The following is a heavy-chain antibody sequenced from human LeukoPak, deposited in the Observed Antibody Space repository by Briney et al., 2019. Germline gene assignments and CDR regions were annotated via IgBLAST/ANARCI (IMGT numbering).Heavy chain of an antibody. V-gene: IGHV1-2*02. D-gene: IGHD3-9*01. CDR2: INPNSGGT. J-gene: IGHJ4*02. Sequence: ASVKVSCKASGYTFTNYGVSWVRQAPGQGLEWMGWINPNSGGTNYAQKFQGRVTMTRDTSISTAYMELSRLRSDDRAVYYCARYYDILTGYRYFDYWGQGTLVTVSS. CDR1: GYTFTNYG. CDR3: ARYYDILTGYRYFDY.